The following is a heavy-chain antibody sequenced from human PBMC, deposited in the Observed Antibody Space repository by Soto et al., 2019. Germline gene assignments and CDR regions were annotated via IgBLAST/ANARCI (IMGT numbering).Heavy chain of an antibody. CDR2: IYYSGST. D-gene: IGHD6-13*01. CDR1: GGSISSYY. CDR3: GGRYSSSGYDYYYYMDV. V-gene: IGHV4-59*08. Sequence: SETLSLTCTVSGGSISSYYWSWIRQPPGKGLEWIGYIYYSGSTNYNPSLKSRVTISVDTSKNQFSLKLSSVTAADTDVYYCGGRYSSSGYDYYYYMDVGGKGTRVTVSS. J-gene: IGHJ6*03.